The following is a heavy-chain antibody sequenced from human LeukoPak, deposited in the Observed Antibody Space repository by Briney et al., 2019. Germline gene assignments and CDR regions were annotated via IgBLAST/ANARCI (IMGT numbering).Heavy chain of an antibody. CDR3: ATDQKNRYNYYYYYGMDV. D-gene: IGHD5-24*01. Sequence: GGSLRLSCAASGFTFSSYAMHWVRQAPGKGLEWVAVISYDGSNKYYADSVKGRFTISRGNSKNTLYLQMNSLRAEDTAVYYCATDQKNRYNYYYYYGMDVWGQGTTVTVSS. J-gene: IGHJ6*02. CDR2: ISYDGSNK. V-gene: IGHV3-30-3*01. CDR1: GFTFSSYA.